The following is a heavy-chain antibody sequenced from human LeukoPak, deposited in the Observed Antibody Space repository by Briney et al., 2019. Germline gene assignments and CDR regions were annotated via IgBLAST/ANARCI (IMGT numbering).Heavy chain of an antibody. Sequence: PGGSLRLSCAASGFTFSNHAMNWVRQAPGKGLEWVTTISFDGTDKYYADAVTGRFTISRDNSKNTLYLQMSSLRVEDTAIYYCARRPYAGAFDIWGQGTMVTVSS. D-gene: IGHD4-17*01. CDR3: ARRPYAGAFDI. CDR1: GFTFSNHA. J-gene: IGHJ3*02. CDR2: ISFDGTDK. V-gene: IGHV3-30-3*01.